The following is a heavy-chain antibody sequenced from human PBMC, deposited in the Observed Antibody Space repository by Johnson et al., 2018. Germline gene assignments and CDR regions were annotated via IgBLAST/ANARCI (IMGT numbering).Heavy chain of an antibody. CDR3: ARDSGFDS. J-gene: IGHJ5*01. Sequence: VQLVQSGGGWVQPGGSLRLSCAASGFNFGIYSMNWVRQAPGKGLDWVSYIIGSSATIYYADSVRGRFTISSDNAKNTLYLQMNILKEEDTGVYYCARDSGFDSWGQGTLVTVSS. CDR2: IIGSSATI. CDR1: GFNFGIYS. V-gene: IGHV3-48*02.